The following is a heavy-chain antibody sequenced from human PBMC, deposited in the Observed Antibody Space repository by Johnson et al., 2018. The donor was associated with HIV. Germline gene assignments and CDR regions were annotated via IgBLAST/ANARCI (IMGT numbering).Heavy chain of an antibody. CDR2: ISFDGGTK. CDR1: GFTFGSYA. Sequence: RSLRLSCAASGFTFGSYAMHWVRQAPGKGLEWVALISFDGGTKYYADSVKGRFIISRDDSKDTLHLHMNSLRPEDTAVYYCAREANAFDIWGQGTMVTVPS. J-gene: IGHJ3*02. V-gene: IGHV3-30*04. CDR3: AREANAFDI.